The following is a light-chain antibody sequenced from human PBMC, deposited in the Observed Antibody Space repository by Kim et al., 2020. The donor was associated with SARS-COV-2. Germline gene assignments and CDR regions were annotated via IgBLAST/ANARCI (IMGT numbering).Light chain of an antibody. CDR1: QSVSSN. Sequence: VSPVERATLSCRASQSVSSNLAWYQQKPGQAPRLLVYGASTRATGIPARFSGSGSGTEFTLTISSLQSEDFAVYYCQQYNNWPPLTFGGGTKVDIK. J-gene: IGKJ4*01. V-gene: IGKV3-15*01. CDR3: QQYNNWPPLT. CDR2: GAS.